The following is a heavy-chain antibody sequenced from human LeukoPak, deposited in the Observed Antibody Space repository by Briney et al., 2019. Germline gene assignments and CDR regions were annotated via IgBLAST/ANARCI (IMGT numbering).Heavy chain of an antibody. CDR2: IYHSGST. CDR1: GGTISSGGYY. CDR3: ARGVAAAGTSSFDY. D-gene: IGHD6-13*01. Sequence: SQTLSLTCSVSGGTISSGGYYWSWIRQPPGKGLEWIGYIYHSGSTYYNPSLKSRVTISVDRSKNQFSLTLRSVTAADTAVYYCARGVAAAGTSSFDYWGQGTLVTVSS. V-gene: IGHV4-30-2*01. J-gene: IGHJ4*02.